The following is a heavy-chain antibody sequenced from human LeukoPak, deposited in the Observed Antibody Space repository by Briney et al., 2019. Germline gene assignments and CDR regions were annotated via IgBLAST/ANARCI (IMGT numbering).Heavy chain of an antibody. J-gene: IGHJ6*03. Sequence: PSETLSLTCAVYGGSFSGYYWSWIRQPPGKGLEWIGEINHSGSTNYNPSLKGRVTISVDPSKNQFSLKLSSVTAADTAVYYSARGYCSGGSCYSSYYYSYMDVWGKGTTVTVSS. CDR2: INHSGST. CDR1: GGSFSGYY. CDR3: ARGYCSGGSCYSSYYYSYMDV. V-gene: IGHV4-34*01. D-gene: IGHD2-15*01.